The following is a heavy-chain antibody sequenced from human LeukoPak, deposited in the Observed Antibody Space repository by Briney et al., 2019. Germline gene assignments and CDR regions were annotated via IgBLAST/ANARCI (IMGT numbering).Heavy chain of an antibody. D-gene: IGHD3-3*01. CDR3: AKDQQISYYDFWSGYFDAFDI. V-gene: IGHV3-23*01. J-gene: IGHJ3*02. CDR2: ISGSGGST. CDR1: GFTFSSYA. Sequence: GGSLRLSCAASGFTFSSYAMSWVRQAPGKGLEWVSAISGSGGSTYYADSVKGRFAFSRDNSKNTLYLQMNSLRAEDTAVYYCAKDQQISYYDFWSGYFDAFDIWGQGTMVTVSS.